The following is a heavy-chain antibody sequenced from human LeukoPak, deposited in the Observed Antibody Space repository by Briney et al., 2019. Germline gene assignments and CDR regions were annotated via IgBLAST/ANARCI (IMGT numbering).Heavy chain of an antibody. D-gene: IGHD3-10*01. Sequence: GASVKFSCKASGYTFTSYGISWVRQAPGQGLEWMGWISAYNGNTNYAQKLQGRVTMTTDTSTSTAYMELRSLRSDDTAVYYCARDPQSYGSLLSDYWGQGTLVTVSS. CDR3: ARDPQSYGSLLSDY. J-gene: IGHJ4*02. CDR1: GYTFTSYG. V-gene: IGHV1-18*01. CDR2: ISAYNGNT.